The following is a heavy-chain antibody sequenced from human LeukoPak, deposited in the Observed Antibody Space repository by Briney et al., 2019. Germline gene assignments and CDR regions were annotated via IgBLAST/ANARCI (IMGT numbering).Heavy chain of an antibody. J-gene: IGHJ3*01. V-gene: IGHV3-11*01. D-gene: IGHD3-10*01. CDR1: GFTLSNYY. CDR2: ISPSATTV. Sequence: PGGSLRLSCSASGFTLSNYYMSWIRQAPGKGLEWVSYISPSATTVYYADSLKGRVTISRDNAKNSLDLQMNSLRAEDTAVYYCVRGDYGLYAFDVWGQGTMVTVSS. CDR3: VRGDYGLYAFDV.